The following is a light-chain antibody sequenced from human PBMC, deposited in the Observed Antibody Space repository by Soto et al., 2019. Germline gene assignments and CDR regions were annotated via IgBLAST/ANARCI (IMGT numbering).Light chain of an antibody. CDR2: DAS. CDR3: QQYETYWT. J-gene: IGKJ1*01. V-gene: IGKV1-5*01. Sequence: DIQITQSPSTLSASVGDRVTITCRASQSISSWLAWYQQKPGKAPNLLIYDASNLDSGVPSRFSGSGSGTEFTLTISSLQPDDFATYYCQQYETYWTFGQGTKVDIK. CDR1: QSISSW.